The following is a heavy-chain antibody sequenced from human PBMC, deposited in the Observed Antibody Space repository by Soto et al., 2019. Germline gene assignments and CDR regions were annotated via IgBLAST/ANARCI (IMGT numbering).Heavy chain of an antibody. CDR1: GFTFSNSA. CDR3: VKELSGRYFYGMDV. D-gene: IGHD1-26*01. CDR2: ISSNGGST. J-gene: IGHJ6*02. V-gene: IGHV3-64D*08. Sequence: PGGSLRLSCSASGFTFSNSAMHWVRQAPGKGLEYVSGISSNGGSTYYAVSVKGRFTISRDNSKNTLYLQMSSLRAEDTAVYYCVKELSGRYFYGMDVWGQGTTVTVSS.